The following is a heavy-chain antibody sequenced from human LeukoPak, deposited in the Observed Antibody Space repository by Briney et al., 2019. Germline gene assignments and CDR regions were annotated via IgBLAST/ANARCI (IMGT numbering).Heavy chain of an antibody. J-gene: IGHJ5*02. CDR1: GFTLSRYG. CDR2: IRYDGSNK. V-gene: IGHV3-30*02. Sequence: AGGSLRLSCAASGFTLSRYGMHWVRQARGKGREWVAFIRYDGSNKYYADSVKGRFTISRDNSKNPLYLQMNSLRPEDTAVYYCAKAQEYSSSPHNWFDHWGQGTLVTVSS. CDR3: AKAQEYSSSPHNWFDH. D-gene: IGHD6-6*01.